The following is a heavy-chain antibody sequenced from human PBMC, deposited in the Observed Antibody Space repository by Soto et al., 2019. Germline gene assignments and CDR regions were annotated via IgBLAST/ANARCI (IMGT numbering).Heavy chain of an antibody. Sequence: QVQLQQWGAGPLRPLETLSLTCGVSGGSFRGYYWAWIRQSPGKGLEWIGEINDRGSINYTPSLKSRVSISVDTSKNHYSLNLRSVTAADTAVYSCSRDSHDILTGPPWVWYFDLWGRGTLVTVSS. J-gene: IGHJ2*01. CDR3: SRDSHDILTGPPWVWYFDL. V-gene: IGHV4-34*01. CDR1: GGSFRGYY. D-gene: IGHD3-9*01. CDR2: INDRGSI.